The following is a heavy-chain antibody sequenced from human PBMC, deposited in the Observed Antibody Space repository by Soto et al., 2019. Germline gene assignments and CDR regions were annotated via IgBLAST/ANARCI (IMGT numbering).Heavy chain of an antibody. CDR2: TYYRSKWYN. D-gene: IGHD6-13*01. J-gene: IGHJ6*02. CDR3: ARDLRSSWYRVYYYYSMDV. CDR1: GDSGSSNSAA. V-gene: IGHV6-1*01. Sequence: SQTLSLTCAISGDSGSSNSAAWDWIRQSPSRGVEWLGRTYYRSKWYNDYAVSVKSRITINPDTSKNQFSLQLNSVTPEDTAVYYCARDLRSSWYRVYYYYSMDVWGQGTTVTV.